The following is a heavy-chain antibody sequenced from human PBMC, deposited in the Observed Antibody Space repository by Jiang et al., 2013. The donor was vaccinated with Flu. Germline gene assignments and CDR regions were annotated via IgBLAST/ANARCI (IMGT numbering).Heavy chain of an antibody. V-gene: IGHV1-58*02. CDR3: AARVEYYYDSSGSCDY. Sequence: FTSSAMQWVRQARGQRLEWIGWIVVGSGNTNYAQKFQERVTITRDMSTSTAYMELSSLRSEDTAVYYCAARVEYYYDSSGSCDYWGQGTLVTVSS. CDR2: IVVGSGNT. D-gene: IGHD3-22*01. CDR1: FTSSA. J-gene: IGHJ4*02.